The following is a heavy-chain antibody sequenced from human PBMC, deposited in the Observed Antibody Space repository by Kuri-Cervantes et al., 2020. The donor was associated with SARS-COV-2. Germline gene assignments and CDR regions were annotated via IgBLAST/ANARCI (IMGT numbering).Heavy chain of an antibody. J-gene: IGHJ4*02. CDR1: GGSISSYY. D-gene: IGHD1-26*01. CDR3: ARDNVLFSGSGFDY. Sequence: SETLSLTCSVSGGSISSYYWGWIRQPPGKGLEWIGYFYSSGVTNYNPSLKSRVTISVDTSKNQLSLNLSSVTAEDTAVYYCARDNVLFSGSGFDYWGQGTLVTVSS. V-gene: IGHV4-59*01. CDR2: FYSSGVT.